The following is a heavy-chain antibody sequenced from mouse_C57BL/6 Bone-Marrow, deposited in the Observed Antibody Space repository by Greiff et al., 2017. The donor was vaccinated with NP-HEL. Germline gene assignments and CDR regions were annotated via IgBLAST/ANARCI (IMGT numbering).Heavy chain of an antibody. CDR1: GFTFSDYY. CDR3: ARDGVYYFDY. Sequence: EVNVVESEGGLVQPGSSMKLSCTASGFTFSDYYMAWVRQVPEKGLEWVANINYDGSSTYYLDSLKSRFIISRDNAKNILYLQMSSLKSEDTATYYCARDGVYYFDYWGQGTTLTVSS. J-gene: IGHJ2*01. V-gene: IGHV5-16*01. CDR2: INYDGSST.